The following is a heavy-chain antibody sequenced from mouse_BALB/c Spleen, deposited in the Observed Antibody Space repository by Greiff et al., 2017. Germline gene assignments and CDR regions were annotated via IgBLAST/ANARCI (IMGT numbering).Heavy chain of an antibody. CDR1: GFNIKDTY. J-gene: IGHJ2*01. CDR2: IDPANGNT. D-gene: IGHD1-1*01. Sequence: EVQLQQSGAELVKPGASVKLSCTASGFNIKDTYMHWVKQRPEQGLEWIGRIDPANGNTKYDPKFQGKATITADTSSNTAYLQLSSLTSEDTAVYYCAQGGDYYGYIDDWGQGTTLTVSS. V-gene: IGHV14-3*02. CDR3: AQGGDYYGYIDD.